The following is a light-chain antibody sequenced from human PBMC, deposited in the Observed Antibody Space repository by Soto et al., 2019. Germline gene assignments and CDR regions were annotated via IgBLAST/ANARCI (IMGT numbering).Light chain of an antibody. CDR2: AAS. V-gene: IGKV1D-12*01. J-gene: IGKJ5*01. Sequence: DIQMTQSPSSVSAAVGDRVTITCRASQGIRSWLAWYQQKPGKAPKLLIYAASKLQSGAPSRFSGSGSGTDFTLTISSLQPEDFATYYCQQANSFPVTFGQGTRLEIK. CDR3: QQANSFPVT. CDR1: QGIRSW.